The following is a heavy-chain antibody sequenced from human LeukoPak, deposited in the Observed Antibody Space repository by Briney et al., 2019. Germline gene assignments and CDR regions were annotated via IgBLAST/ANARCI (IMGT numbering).Heavy chain of an antibody. CDR2: ISAYNGNT. CDR3: ARSPYCSSTSCRNRGFDNWFDP. CDR1: GYTFTSYA. D-gene: IGHD2-2*01. J-gene: IGHJ5*02. Sequence: ASVKVSCKASGYTFTSYAMHWVRQAPGQGLEWMGWISAYNGNTNYAQKLQGRVTMTTDTSTSTAYMELRSLRSDDTAVYYCARSPYCSSTSCRNRGFDNWFDPWGQGTLVTVSS. V-gene: IGHV1-18*01.